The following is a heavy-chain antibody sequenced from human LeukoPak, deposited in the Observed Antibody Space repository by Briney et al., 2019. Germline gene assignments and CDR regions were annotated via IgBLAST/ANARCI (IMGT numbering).Heavy chain of an antibody. CDR3: ARLNLQYSSSWSYYFDY. Sequence: SETLSLTCTVSGGSISSYYWSWIRQPPGKGLEWIGYTYYSGSTNYNPSLKSRVTISVDTSKNQFSLKLSSVTAADTAVYYCARLNLQYSSSWSYYFDYWGQGTLVTVSS. CDR1: GGSISSYY. V-gene: IGHV4-59*08. J-gene: IGHJ4*02. CDR2: TYYSGST. D-gene: IGHD6-13*01.